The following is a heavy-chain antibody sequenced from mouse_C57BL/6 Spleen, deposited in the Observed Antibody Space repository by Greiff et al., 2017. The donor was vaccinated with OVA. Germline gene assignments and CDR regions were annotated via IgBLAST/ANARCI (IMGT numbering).Heavy chain of an antibody. CDR1: GFTFSDAW. V-gene: IGHV6-6*01. Sequence: EVKVEESGGGLVQPGGSMTLSCAASGFTFSDAWLDWVRQSPEKGLEWFAEIRNKANNHATYYAESVKGRFTISRDDSKISVYLQMSSLRAEDTGIYYCTREMGRYWGQGTTLTVSS. D-gene: IGHD2-3*01. CDR3: TREMGRY. CDR2: IRNKANNHAT. J-gene: IGHJ2*01.